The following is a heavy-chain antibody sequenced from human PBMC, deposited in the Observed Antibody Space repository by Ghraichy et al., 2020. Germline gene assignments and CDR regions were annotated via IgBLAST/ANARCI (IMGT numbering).Heavy chain of an antibody. J-gene: IGHJ4*02. CDR1: GFTFSSYA. V-gene: IGHV3-23*01. D-gene: IGHD2-2*01. CDR3: AKVHCSSTSCSRVDY. Sequence: LSLICAASGFTFSSYAMSWVRQSPGKGLEWVSAISGSGVSTYYADSVKGRFTISRDKSKNTLYLQMNSLRAEDTAVYYCAKVHCSSTSCSRVDYWGQGTLVTVSS. CDR2: ISGSGVST.